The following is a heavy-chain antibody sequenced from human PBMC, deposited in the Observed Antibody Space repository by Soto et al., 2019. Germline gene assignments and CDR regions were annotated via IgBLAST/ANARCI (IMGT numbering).Heavy chain of an antibody. V-gene: IGHV3-13*04. D-gene: IGHD5-12*01. J-gene: IGHJ5*02. CDR1: GFTFSSYD. CDR2: IGTAGDT. CDR3: ARGGGRVATPWFDP. Sequence: EVQLVESGGGLVQPGGSLRLSCAASGFTFSSYDMHWVRQATGKGLEWVSAIGTAGDTYYPGSVKGRFTISRENAKNSLYLQRNSRRAGDTAVYYCARGGGRVATPWFDPWGQGTLVTVSS.